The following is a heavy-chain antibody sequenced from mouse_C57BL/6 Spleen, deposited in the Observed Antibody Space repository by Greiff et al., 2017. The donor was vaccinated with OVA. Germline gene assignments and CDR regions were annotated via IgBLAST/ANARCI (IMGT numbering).Heavy chain of an antibody. CDR3: ARRYSNFYAMDY. D-gene: IGHD2-5*01. J-gene: IGHJ4*01. Sequence: VQLQQSGPELVKPGASVKISCKASGYSFTGYYMNWVKQSPEQSLEWIGEINPSTGGTTYNQKFKAKATLTVDKSSSTAYRQLKSLTSEDSAVYYCARRYSNFYAMDYWGQGTSVTVSS. V-gene: IGHV1-42*01. CDR1: GYSFTGYY. CDR2: INPSTGGT.